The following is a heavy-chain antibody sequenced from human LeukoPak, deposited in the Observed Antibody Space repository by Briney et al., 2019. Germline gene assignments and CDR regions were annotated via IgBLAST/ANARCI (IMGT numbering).Heavy chain of an antibody. CDR2: INGDGSDT. Sequence: GGALRLSCAGSGCTFSSCWMHWVRQAPGKGLVWVSRINGDGSDTNFADSVKGGFTISRENAKNMLYLQMNSLRSEDTAVYYCVRGLGSGYSYAYGVDWGQGTLVTVSS. CDR1: GCTFSSCW. D-gene: IGHD5-18*01. J-gene: IGHJ4*02. V-gene: IGHV3-74*01. CDR3: VRGLGSGYSYAYGVD.